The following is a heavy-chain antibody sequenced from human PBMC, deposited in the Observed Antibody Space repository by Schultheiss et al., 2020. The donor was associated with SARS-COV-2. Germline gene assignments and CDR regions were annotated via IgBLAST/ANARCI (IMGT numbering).Heavy chain of an antibody. V-gene: IGHV4-59*01. Sequence: SQTLSLTCTVSGGSISSYYWSWIRQPPGKGLEWIGYIYYSGSTNYNPSLKSRVTISVDTSKNRFSLRLTSVTAADTAVYYCARGPIVATSRGEFFYWGQGTLVTVSS. D-gene: IGHD5-12*01. CDR2: IYYSGST. J-gene: IGHJ4*02. CDR1: GGSISSYY. CDR3: ARGPIVATSRGEFFY.